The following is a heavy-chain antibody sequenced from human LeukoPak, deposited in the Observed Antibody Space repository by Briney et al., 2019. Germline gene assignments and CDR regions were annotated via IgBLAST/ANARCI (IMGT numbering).Heavy chain of an antibody. CDR1: GYSISSDYY. V-gene: IGHV4-38-2*02. CDR2: IDHSGSA. D-gene: IGHD1-1*01. CDR3: ARGGLWIYYFDY. Sequence: SETLSLTCTVSGYSISSDYYWGWIRQPPGKGLEWIGSIDHSGSAYYNASLKSRVTISIDTSKNHFSLKLNSVTAADTAVFYCARGGLWIYYFDYWGQGTLVTVSS. J-gene: IGHJ4*02.